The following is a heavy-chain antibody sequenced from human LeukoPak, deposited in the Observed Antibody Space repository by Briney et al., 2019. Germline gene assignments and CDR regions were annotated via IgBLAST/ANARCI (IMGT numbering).Heavy chain of an antibody. J-gene: IGHJ6*03. D-gene: IGHD3-10*01. CDR1: GFTFSSYE. V-gene: IGHV3-48*03. Sequence: PGGSLRLSCAASGFTFSSYEMNWVRQAPGKGLEWVSYISSSGGTKYYADSVKGRFTISRDNAKKSVYLYMSSLRAEDTALYYCARLSAYYYGSYFYYYMDVWGKGTTVTVSS. CDR2: ISSSGGTK. CDR3: ARLSAYYYGSYFYYYMDV.